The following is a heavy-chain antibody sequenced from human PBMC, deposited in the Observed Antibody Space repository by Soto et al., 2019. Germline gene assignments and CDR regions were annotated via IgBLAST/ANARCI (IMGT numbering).Heavy chain of an antibody. J-gene: IGHJ4*02. D-gene: IGHD5-18*01. V-gene: IGHV4-39*01. CDR3: ARTTRGYSYGSVDY. CDR1: GGSISSSSYY. CDR2: IYYSGST. Sequence: SETLSLTCTVSGGSISSSSYYWGWIRQPPGKGLEWIGSIYYSGSTYYHPSLKSRVTISVDTSKNQFSPKLSSVTAADTAVYYCARTTRGYSYGSVDYWGQGTLVTVSS.